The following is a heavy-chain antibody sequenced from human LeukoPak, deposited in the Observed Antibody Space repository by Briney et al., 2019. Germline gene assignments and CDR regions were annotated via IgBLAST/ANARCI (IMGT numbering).Heavy chain of an antibody. CDR2: IYYSGST. D-gene: IGHD5-24*01. CDR3: ARGTRDGYNYARVFPDY. CDR1: GGSISSSSYY. V-gene: IGHV4-39*01. J-gene: IGHJ4*02. Sequence: KSSETLSLTCTVSGGSISSSSYYWGWIRQPPGKGLEWIGSIYYSGSTYYNPSLKSRVTISVDTSKNQFSLKLSSVTAADTAVYYWARGTRDGYNYARVFPDYWGQGTLVTVSS.